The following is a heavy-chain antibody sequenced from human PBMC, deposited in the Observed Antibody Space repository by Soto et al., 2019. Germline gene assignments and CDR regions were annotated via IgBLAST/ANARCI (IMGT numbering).Heavy chain of an antibody. J-gene: IGHJ6*03. V-gene: IGHV3-23*01. CDR2: LGGNGFTT. D-gene: IGHD2-2*01. Sequence: VQLLESGGGLVQPGGSLRLSCVVPGFTFGSYAMSWVRQAPEKGPEWVAILGGNGFTTYYADSVKGRFTISGDKSKSTLFLQMNSLRADDTGVYYCAKALRPSLNFFYYMDVWGRGTSVTVSS. CDR1: GFTFGSYA. CDR3: AKALRPSLNFFYYMDV.